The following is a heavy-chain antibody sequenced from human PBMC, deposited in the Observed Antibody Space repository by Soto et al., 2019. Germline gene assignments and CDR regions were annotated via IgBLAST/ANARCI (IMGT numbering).Heavy chain of an antibody. D-gene: IGHD6-6*01. CDR1: GGSISSGGYY. CDR3: ARDRNPYSSSKRSSWFDP. Sequence: QVQLQESGPGLVKPSQTLSLTCTVSGGSISSGGYYWSWIRQHPGKGLEWIGYIYYSGSTYYNPFLKSRVTISVDTSKNQFSLKLSSVTAADTAVYYCARDRNPYSSSKRSSWFDPWGQGTLVTVSS. V-gene: IGHV4-31*03. J-gene: IGHJ5*02. CDR2: IYYSGST.